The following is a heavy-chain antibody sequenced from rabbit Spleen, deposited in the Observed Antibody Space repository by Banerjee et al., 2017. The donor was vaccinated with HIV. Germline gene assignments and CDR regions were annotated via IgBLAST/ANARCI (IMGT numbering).Heavy chain of an antibody. CDR3: ARGSAAMTMVITGYYLSL. CDR2: IDPVFGIT. Sequence: QLKESGGGLVQPGGSLKLSCKASGFTLSTYYMNWVRQAPGKGLEWIGYIDPVFGITYYASWVNGRFSISRENAQNTVFLQMTSLTAADTATYFCARGSAAMTMVITGYYLSLWGPGTLVTVS. J-gene: IGHJ4*01. V-gene: IGHV1S7*01. D-gene: IGHD2-1*01. CDR1: GFTLSTYY.